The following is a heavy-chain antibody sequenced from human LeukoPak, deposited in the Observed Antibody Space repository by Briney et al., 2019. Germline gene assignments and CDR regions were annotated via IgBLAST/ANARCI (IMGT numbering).Heavy chain of an antibody. D-gene: IGHD7-27*01. V-gene: IGHV4-4*07. CDR1: GGSISSYF. J-gene: IGHJ4*02. Sequence: PSETLSLTCTVSGGSISSYFWSWIRQPAGKGLEWIGRISISGSTKYNPSLKSRVTMSVDTSKNQFSLKLSSVTAADTAVYYCARGPHWDPHFDYWGQGTLVTVSS. CDR3: ARGPHWDPHFDY. CDR2: ISISGST.